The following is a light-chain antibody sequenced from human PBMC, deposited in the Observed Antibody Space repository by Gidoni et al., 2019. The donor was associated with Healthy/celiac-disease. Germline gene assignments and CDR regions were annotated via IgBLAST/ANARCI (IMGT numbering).Light chain of an antibody. V-gene: IGKV3-15*01. CDR3: QQYNT. CDR2: GAS. Sequence: EIVMTQSPATLSVSPGERATLSCRASQSVSSNLAWYQQKPGQAPRRLIYGASTRATGIPARFSGSGSGTEFTLTISSLQSEDFAVYYCQQYNTFGQGTRLEIK. CDR1: QSVSSN. J-gene: IGKJ5*01.